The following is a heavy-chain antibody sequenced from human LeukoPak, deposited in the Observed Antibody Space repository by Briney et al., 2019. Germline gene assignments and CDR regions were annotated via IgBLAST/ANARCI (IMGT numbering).Heavy chain of an antibody. Sequence: ASVKVSCKASGYTFNNYGISWVRQAPGQGLEWMAWISAYNGNTKYALKLRGRVTMTTDTSPSTAYMEPRSLRSDDTAVYYCARDEKRYCSGGSCPAYFDYRGQGTLVTVSS. V-gene: IGHV1-18*01. J-gene: IGHJ4*02. CDR3: ARDEKRYCSGGSCPAYFDY. D-gene: IGHD2-15*01. CDR1: GYTFNNYG. CDR2: ISAYNGNT.